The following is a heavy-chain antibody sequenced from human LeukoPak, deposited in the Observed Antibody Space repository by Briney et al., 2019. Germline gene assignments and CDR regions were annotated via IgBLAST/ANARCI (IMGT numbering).Heavy chain of an antibody. CDR2: ISSSGSTI. CDR1: GFTFSSYE. D-gene: IGHD4-23*01. V-gene: IGHV3-48*03. Sequence: PGGSLRLSCAASGFTFSSYEMNWVRQAPGKGLKWVSYISSSGSTIYYADSVKGRFTISRDDAKNSLYLQMNSLRAEDTAVYYCARAARGISQHWGQGTLVTVSS. CDR3: ARAARGISQH. J-gene: IGHJ1*01.